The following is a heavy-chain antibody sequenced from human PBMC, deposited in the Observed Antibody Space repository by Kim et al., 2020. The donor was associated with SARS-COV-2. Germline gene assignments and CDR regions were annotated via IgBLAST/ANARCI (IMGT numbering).Heavy chain of an antibody. J-gene: IGHJ3*02. CDR3: ARRRAVAYSLGDAFDI. D-gene: IGHD3-16*01. Sequence: GESLKISCKGSGYSFTSYWISWVRQMPGKGLEWMGRIDPSDSYTNYSPSFQGHVTISADKSISTAYLQWSSLKASDTAMYYCARRRAVAYSLGDAFDIWGQGTMVTVSS. CDR1: GYSFTSYW. CDR2: IDPSDSYT. V-gene: IGHV5-10-1*01.